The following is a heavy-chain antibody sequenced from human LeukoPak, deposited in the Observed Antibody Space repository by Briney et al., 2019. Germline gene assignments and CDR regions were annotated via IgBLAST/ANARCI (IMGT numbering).Heavy chain of an antibody. CDR2: ISSGGSTI. D-gene: IGHD5-24*01. V-gene: IGHV3-48*03. CDR1: GFTVSSKY. CDR3: ARVRDGSQDY. Sequence: EGSLRLSCAASGFTVSSKYMNWVRQATGKGLEWVSYISSGGSTIYYADSVKGRFTISRDNAKNSLYLQMNSLRAEDTAVYYCARVRDGSQDYWGQGTLVTVSS. J-gene: IGHJ4*02.